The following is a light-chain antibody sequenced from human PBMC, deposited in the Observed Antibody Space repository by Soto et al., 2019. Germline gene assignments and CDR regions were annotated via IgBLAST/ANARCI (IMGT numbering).Light chain of an antibody. V-gene: IGLV3-21*02. J-gene: IGLJ3*02. CDR3: RVWDSSRAPWV. CDR2: DDR. CDR1: DMGSKS. Sequence: SYEVTQQPSVSVAPGQTARVTCGGNDMGSKSVHWHQQKPGQATVLVVYDDRDRPSGIPERFSGSNSRNTATLTIRRVEAGDEDDYYCRVWDSSRAPWVFGGGTKVTVL.